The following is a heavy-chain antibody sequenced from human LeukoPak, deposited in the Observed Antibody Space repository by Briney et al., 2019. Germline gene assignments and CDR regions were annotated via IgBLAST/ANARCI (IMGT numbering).Heavy chain of an antibody. V-gene: IGHV3-30*04. CDR3: ARDTYDSSGYFDY. D-gene: IGHD3-22*01. CDR2: ISYDGTNK. CDR1: GFTFNAHA. Sequence: GGSPRLSCAASGFTFNAHAIHWVRQAPGKGLEWVAVISYDGTNKYYADSVKGRFTISRDNSKKTVYLQMNSLRAEDAALYYCARDTYDSSGYFDYWGQGTLVTVSS. J-gene: IGHJ4*02.